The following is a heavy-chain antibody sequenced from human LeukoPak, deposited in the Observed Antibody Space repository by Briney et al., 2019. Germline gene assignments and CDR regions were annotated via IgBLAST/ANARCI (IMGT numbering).Heavy chain of an antibody. J-gene: IGHJ4*02. Sequence: EPSETLSLTCTVSGGSISSTSYYWGWIRQPPGKGLEWIGSIFYSGSTYNNPSLKSRVTISVDTSKNQFSLKLSSVTAADTAVYYCARLWARCSSTSCCSNPYYFDYWGQGTLVTVSS. V-gene: IGHV4-39*01. CDR1: GGSISSTSYY. CDR2: IFYSGST. CDR3: ARLWARCSSTSCCSNPYYFDY. D-gene: IGHD2-2*01.